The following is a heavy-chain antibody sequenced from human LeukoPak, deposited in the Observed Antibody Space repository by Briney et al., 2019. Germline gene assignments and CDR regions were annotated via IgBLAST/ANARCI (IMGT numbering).Heavy chain of an antibody. D-gene: IGHD4-17*01. CDR3: ARVPTVTFFDY. Sequence: WVRQAPGKGLEWIGSIYYSRSTYYNPSLKSRVTISVDTSKNQFSLKLSSVTAADTAVYYCARVPTVTFFDYWGQGTLVTVSS. CDR2: IYYSRST. V-gene: IGHV4-39*01. J-gene: IGHJ4*02.